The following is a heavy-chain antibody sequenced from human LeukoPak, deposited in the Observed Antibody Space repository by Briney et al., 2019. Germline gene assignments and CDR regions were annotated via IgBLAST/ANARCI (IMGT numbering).Heavy chain of an antibody. Sequence: GGSLRLSCAASGFSFSSYSMNWVRQAPGKGLEWVSYISSSSNTIYNADSVEGRFTISRDNAKNSLYLQMNSLRVEDTAVYYCATDQAAAREAFDIWGQGTMVTVSS. D-gene: IGHD6-13*01. V-gene: IGHV3-48*04. J-gene: IGHJ3*02. CDR3: ATDQAAAREAFDI. CDR1: GFSFSSYS. CDR2: ISSSSNTI.